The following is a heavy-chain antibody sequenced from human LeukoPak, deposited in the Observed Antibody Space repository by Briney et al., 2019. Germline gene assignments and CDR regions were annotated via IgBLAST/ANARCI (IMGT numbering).Heavy chain of an antibody. Sequence: PSETLSLTCTVPGGSIRSYYWSWIRQPPGKGLEWIGYIYYSGTTNSNPSLKSRVTISVDAAKSQFSLKLNSVTAADTAVYYCARTRTDIGQMVYESYFDLWGRGTLVTVSS. CDR1: GGSIRSYY. CDR2: IYYSGTT. V-gene: IGHV4-59*01. CDR3: ARTRTDIGQMVYESYFDL. J-gene: IGHJ2*01. D-gene: IGHD2-8*01.